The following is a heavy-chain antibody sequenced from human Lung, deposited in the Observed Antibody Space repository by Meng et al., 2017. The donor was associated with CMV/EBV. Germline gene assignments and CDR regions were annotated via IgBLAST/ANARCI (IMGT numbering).Heavy chain of an antibody. J-gene: IGHJ2*01. D-gene: IGHD4-17*01. V-gene: IGHV2-5*01. CDR3: AHYGDYRFGWYFDL. Sequence: FSGFSLSTSGVGVGWTRQPPGKAPEWLALVYWNDDNRYSPSLRNRLTITKDTSKNQAVLTMSNMDPVDTATYYCAHYGDYRFGWYFDLWGRGTLVTVSS. CDR1: GFSLSTSGVG. CDR2: VYWNDDN.